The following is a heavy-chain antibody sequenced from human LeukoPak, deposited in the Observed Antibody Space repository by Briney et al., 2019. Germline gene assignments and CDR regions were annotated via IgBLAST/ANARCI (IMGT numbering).Heavy chain of an antibody. Sequence: GGSLRLSCAASGFTFSSYAMHWVRQAPGKGLEWVAVKSYDGSNKYYADSVKGRFTISRDNSKNTLYLQMNSLRAEDTAVYYCAGAEGITMVRGVIIPPDYWGQGTLVTVSS. CDR2: KSYDGSNK. J-gene: IGHJ4*02. V-gene: IGHV3-30-3*01. D-gene: IGHD3-10*01. CDR3: AGAEGITMVRGVIIPPDY. CDR1: GFTFSSYA.